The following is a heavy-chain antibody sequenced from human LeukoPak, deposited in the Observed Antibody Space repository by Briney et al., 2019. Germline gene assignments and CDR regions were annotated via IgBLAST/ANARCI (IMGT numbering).Heavy chain of an antibody. D-gene: IGHD2-15*01. J-gene: IGHJ3*02. CDR1: GGSISSYY. V-gene: IGHV4-59*01. CDR3: ARSGYCSGGSCIDAFDI. Sequence: PSETLSLTCTVSGGSISSYYWSWIRQPPGKGLEWIGYIYYSGSTNDNPSLKSRVTISVDTSKNQFSLKLSSVTAADTAVYYCARSGYCSGGSCIDAFDIWGQGTMVTVSS. CDR2: IYYSGST.